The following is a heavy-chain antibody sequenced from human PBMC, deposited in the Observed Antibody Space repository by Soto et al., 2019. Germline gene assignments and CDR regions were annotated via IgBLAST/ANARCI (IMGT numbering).Heavy chain of an antibody. CDR3: TTYDILTGYYPWAFDI. V-gene: IGHV4-59*01. Sequence: SETLSLTCTVSGGSISSYYWSWIRQPPGKGLEWIGYIYYSGSTNYNPSLKSRVTISVDTSKNQFSLKLSSVTAADTAVYYCTTYDILTGYYPWAFDIWGQGTMVTVSS. J-gene: IGHJ3*02. CDR2: IYYSGST. D-gene: IGHD3-9*01. CDR1: GGSISSYY.